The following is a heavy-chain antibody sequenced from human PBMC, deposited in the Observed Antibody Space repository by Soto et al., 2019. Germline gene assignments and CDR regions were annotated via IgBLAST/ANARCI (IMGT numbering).Heavy chain of an antibody. CDR1: GGSSISDKYC. CDR2: IYYRGNT. Sequence: PLETLSLTCSVSGGSSISDKYCWGWIQKPPGKGLEWIGSIYYRGNTYYNPSLQTRVTISLDKSKSQFSLKLNSVTAADSAVYFCARLEGLATISYYFDFWGQGALVTVSS. D-gene: IGHD3-9*01. CDR3: ARLEGLATISYYFDF. J-gene: IGHJ4*02. V-gene: IGHV4-39*01.